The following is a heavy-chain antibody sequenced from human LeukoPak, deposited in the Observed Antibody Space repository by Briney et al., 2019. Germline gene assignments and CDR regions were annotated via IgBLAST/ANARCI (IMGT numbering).Heavy chain of an antibody. CDR1: GDSVSSKNGA. J-gene: IGHJ5*01. V-gene: IGHV6-1*01. D-gene: IGHD6-19*01. Sequence: QTLSLTCAISGDSVSSKNGAWNWIRQSPSRGLEWLGRTYYRSKWYDEYADSVKGRITISPDTSKNQFSLHVYSVTPEDTAVYYCARDLGTSGWYTFDFWGQGTLVTVSS. CDR3: ARDLGTSGWYTFDF. CDR2: TYYRSKWYD.